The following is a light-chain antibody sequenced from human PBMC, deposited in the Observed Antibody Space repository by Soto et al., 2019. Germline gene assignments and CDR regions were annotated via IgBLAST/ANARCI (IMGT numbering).Light chain of an antibody. CDR3: QQYNSYWT. J-gene: IGKJ1*01. Sequence: DIQMSPSPSTLAASVGDRVTSTCRASQSISSWLAWYQQKPGKAPKLLIYKASSLESGVPSRFSGSGSGTEFTLTICSLQPDDFAPNYCQQYNSYWTFGQGTKVDI. V-gene: IGKV1-5*03. CDR2: KAS. CDR1: QSISSW.